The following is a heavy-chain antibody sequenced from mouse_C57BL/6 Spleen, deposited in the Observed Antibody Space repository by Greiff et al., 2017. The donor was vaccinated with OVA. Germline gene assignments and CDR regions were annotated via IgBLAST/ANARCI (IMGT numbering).Heavy chain of an antibody. CDR2: IYPGDGDT. CDR3: ARTRLDYAMDY. D-gene: IGHD4-1*01. CDR1: GYAFSSYW. Sequence: QVQLKESGAELVKPGASVKISCKASGYAFSSYWMNWVKQRPGKGLEWIGQIYPGDGDTNYNGKFKGKATLTADKSSSTAYMQLSSLTSEDSAVYFCARTRLDYAMDYWGQGTSVTVSS. J-gene: IGHJ4*01. V-gene: IGHV1-80*01.